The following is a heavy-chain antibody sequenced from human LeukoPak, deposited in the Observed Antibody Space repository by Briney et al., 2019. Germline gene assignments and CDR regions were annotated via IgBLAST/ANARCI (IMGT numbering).Heavy chain of an antibody. CDR3: ARSPYGDYFGFTFDY. CDR1: GGSISSSDYY. V-gene: IGHV4-61*05. CDR2: IYYSGST. D-gene: IGHD4-17*01. J-gene: IGHJ4*02. Sequence: PSETLSLTCTVSGGSISSSDYYWGWIRQSPGKGLEWIGNIYYSGSTNYNPSLKSRVTISVDTSKNQFSLKLSSVTAADTAVYYCARSPYGDYFGFTFDYWGQGTLVTVSS.